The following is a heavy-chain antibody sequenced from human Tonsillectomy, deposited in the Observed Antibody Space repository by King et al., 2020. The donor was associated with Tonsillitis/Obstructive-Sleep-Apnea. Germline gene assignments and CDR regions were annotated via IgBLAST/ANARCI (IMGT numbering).Heavy chain of an antibody. Sequence: QLVQSGAEVKKPGASVKVSCKASGYTFTSYYMHWVRQAPGQGLEWMGIINPSGGSTSYAQEFQGRVTMTRDTSTSTVYMELSSLRSEDTAVYYCARDPVRTIFGVVNWFDPWGQGTLVTVSS. D-gene: IGHD3-3*01. CDR1: GYTFTSYY. CDR2: INPSGGST. V-gene: IGHV1-46*01. J-gene: IGHJ5*02. CDR3: ARDPVRTIFGVVNWFDP.